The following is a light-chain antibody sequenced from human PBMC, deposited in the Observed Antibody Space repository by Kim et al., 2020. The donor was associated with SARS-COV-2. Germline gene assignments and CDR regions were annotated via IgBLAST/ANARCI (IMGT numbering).Light chain of an antibody. Sequence: DIQMTQFPSTLSASVGDRVTITCRASQSISTWLAWYQQKPGKAPRVLIYKASSLHSGVPSRFSGSGSGTEFTLTISSLQPDDSATYYCQQYNTYPGLTFGGGTKVDIK. CDR2: KAS. J-gene: IGKJ4*01. CDR3: QQYNTYPGLT. V-gene: IGKV1-5*03. CDR1: QSISTW.